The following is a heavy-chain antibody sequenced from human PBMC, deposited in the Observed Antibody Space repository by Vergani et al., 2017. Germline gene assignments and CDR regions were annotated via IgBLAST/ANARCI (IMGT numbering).Heavy chain of an antibody. CDR2: LTGGGGST. D-gene: IGHD1-26*01. J-gene: IGHJ4*02. Sequence: EVQLLESGGSLKQPGGSVRLSCAASGFTFSTYAMHWVRQAPGKGLEWVSALTGGGGSTYYADSFKGRFIISRDNSRETLYLQMNSVRPEDTATYYCVKDAGSYENFFDSWGQGTLVTVSS. CDR3: VKDAGSYENFFDS. CDR1: GFTFSTYA. V-gene: IGHV3-23*01.